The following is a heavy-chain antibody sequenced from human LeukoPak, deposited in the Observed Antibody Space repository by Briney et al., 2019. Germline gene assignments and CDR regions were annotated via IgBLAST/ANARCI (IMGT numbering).Heavy chain of an antibody. CDR3: ATSSGFYYYYGMDV. Sequence: SETLSLTCAVYGGSFSGYYWSWIRRPPGKGLEWIGEINHSGSTIYNPSLKSRVTISVDTSKNQFSLKLSSVTAADTAVYYCATSSGFYYYYGMDVWGQGTTVTVSS. J-gene: IGHJ6*02. D-gene: IGHD3-3*01. CDR1: GGSFSGYY. CDR2: INHSGST. V-gene: IGHV4-34*01.